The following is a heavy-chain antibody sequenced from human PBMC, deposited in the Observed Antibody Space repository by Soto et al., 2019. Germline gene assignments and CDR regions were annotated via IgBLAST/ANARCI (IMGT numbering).Heavy chain of an antibody. D-gene: IGHD5-12*01. J-gene: IGHJ4*02. CDR2: NYHSGTT. CDR3: VREAYIGYGHAIDH. Sequence: XATLSLTFAVSGVTISPYYWSWIRQPPGKGLEWIGYNYHSGTTNYNPSLKSRVTISVDTSKNQFSLRLTSVTAADTAIYYCVREAYIGYGHAIDHWGQGTLVTVSS. V-gene: IGHV4-59*01. CDR1: GVTISPYY.